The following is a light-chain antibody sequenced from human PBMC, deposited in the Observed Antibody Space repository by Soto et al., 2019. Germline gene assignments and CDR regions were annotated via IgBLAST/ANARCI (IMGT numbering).Light chain of an antibody. CDR3: QQYNNWPPIT. CDR1: QSIDNW. CDR2: KAS. J-gene: IGKJ5*01. Sequence: DIQLTQAPSRLSASVGDRVTITCRASQSIDNWLAWYQQKPGKAPNLLIYKASSLESGVPSRFSGSGSGTDFTLTISSLQSEDFAVYYCQQYNNWPPITFGQGTRLEIK. V-gene: IGKV1-5*03.